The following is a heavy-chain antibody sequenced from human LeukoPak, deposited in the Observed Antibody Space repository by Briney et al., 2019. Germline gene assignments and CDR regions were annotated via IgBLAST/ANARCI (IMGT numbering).Heavy chain of an antibody. CDR1: GYSITSGFS. CDR2: ISHSGST. CDR3: AREGAVPGIDP. Sequence: SETLSLTCAVFGYSITSGFSWGWIRQPPGKGLEWIGTISHSGSTDYKSTLESRLTISMDTSKNQFSLRLTSLTAADTAVYYCAREGAVPGIDPWGQGTLVTASS. D-gene: IGHD3-16*01. V-gene: IGHV4-38-2*02. J-gene: IGHJ5*02.